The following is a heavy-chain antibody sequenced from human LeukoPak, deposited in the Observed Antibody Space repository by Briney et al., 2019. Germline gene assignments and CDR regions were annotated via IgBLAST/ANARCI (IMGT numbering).Heavy chain of an antibody. CDR3: ARGRYGDYGMDV. V-gene: IGHV3-53*01. J-gene: IGHJ6*02. Sequence: GGSLRLSCAASGFTVSTNYMNWVRQAPGKGLEWVSVIYSGGSTYYADSMKGRFTISRDNSKNTLFLQMNSLRAEDTAVYYCARGRYGDYGMDVWGQGTTVTVSS. D-gene: IGHD3-10*01. CDR1: GFTVSTNY. CDR2: IYSGGST.